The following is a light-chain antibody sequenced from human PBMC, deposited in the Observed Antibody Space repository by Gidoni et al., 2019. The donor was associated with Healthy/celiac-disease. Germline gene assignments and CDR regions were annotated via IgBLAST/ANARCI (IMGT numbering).Light chain of an antibody. Sequence: DIVMTQSPDSLAGSLGERATINCKSSQSVLYSSNNQNYLAWYQQKPGQPPKLLIYWASTRESGVPDRFSGSGSGTDFTLTISSLQAEDVAVYYCQQYYSTPRTFGQGTKVEIK. CDR3: QQYYSTPRT. V-gene: IGKV4-1*01. CDR1: QSVLYSSNNQNY. CDR2: WAS. J-gene: IGKJ1*01.